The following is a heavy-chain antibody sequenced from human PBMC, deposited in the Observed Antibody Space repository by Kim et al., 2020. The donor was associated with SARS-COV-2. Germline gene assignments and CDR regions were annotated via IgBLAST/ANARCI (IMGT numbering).Heavy chain of an antibody. CDR2: ISYDGSNK. J-gene: IGHJ4*02. D-gene: IGHD5-12*01. CDR3: ARDGAESTSLNFDY. Sequence: GGSLRLSCAASGFTFSSYAMHWVRQAPGKGLEWVAVISYDGSNKYYADSVKGRFTISRDNSKNTLYLQMNSLRAEDTAVYYCARDGAESTSLNFDYWGQGTLVTVSS. V-gene: IGHV3-30*04. CDR1: GFTFSSYA.